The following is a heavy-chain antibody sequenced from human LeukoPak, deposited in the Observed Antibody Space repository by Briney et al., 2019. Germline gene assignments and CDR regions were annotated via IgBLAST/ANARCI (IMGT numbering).Heavy chain of an antibody. CDR3: ARARGRYIDFLDY. CDR2: IHYSGST. Sequence: PSETLSLTCTVSGGSFRNSYYWGWIRQPPGRGLEWIGSIHYSGSTYYNPSLKSRVTISVDTSKNQFSLRLSSVTAADTAVYYCARARGRYIDFLDYWGQGTLITVSS. CDR1: GGSFRNSYY. D-gene: IGHD3-9*01. J-gene: IGHJ4*02. V-gene: IGHV4-39*02.